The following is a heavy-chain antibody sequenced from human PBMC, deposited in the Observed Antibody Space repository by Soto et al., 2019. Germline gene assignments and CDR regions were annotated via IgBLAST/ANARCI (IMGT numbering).Heavy chain of an antibody. CDR3: ARDYYDSSGYYFAY. CDR1: GGSFSGSY. J-gene: IGHJ4*02. V-gene: IGHV4-34*01. CDR2: INHSGST. Sequence: QVQLQQWGAGLLKPSETLSLTCAVYGGSFSGSYWGGFRQPPGKGREWIGEINHSGSTNYNPSLKSRVTISVDKSKNQFSLKLSSVTAADTAVYYCARDYYDSSGYYFAYWGQGTLVTVSS. D-gene: IGHD3-22*01.